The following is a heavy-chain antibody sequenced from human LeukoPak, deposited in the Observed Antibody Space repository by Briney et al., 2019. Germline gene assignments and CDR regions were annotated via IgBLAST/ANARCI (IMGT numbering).Heavy chain of an antibody. Sequence: GESLKISCKGSGYSFTRDWIAWVRQMPGKGLEWMGLIYPGGSETKYTPSFEGQVTISADKSINTAYLEWSSLKTSDTAMYYCARGSFTYGPGGDWGQGTLVTVSS. V-gene: IGHV5-51*01. J-gene: IGHJ1*01. CDR2: IYPGGSET. CDR3: ARGSFTYGPGGD. CDR1: GYSFTRDW. D-gene: IGHD3-16*01.